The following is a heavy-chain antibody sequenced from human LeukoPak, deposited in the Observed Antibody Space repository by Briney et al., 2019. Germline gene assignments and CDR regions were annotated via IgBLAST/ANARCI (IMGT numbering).Heavy chain of an antibody. CDR1: GGSISSYY. J-gene: IGHJ4*02. D-gene: IGHD3-9*01. Sequence: PETLSLTCTVSGGSISSYYWSWIRQPPGKGLEWIGYIYYSGSTNYNPSLKSRVTISVDTSKNQFSLKLSSVTAADTAVYYCAREEPGYDILTGYYMVSDWGQGTLVTVSS. V-gene: IGHV4-59*12. CDR2: IYYSGST. CDR3: AREEPGYDILTGYYMVSD.